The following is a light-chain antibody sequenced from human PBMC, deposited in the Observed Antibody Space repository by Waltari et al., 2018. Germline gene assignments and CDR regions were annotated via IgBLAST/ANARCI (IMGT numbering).Light chain of an antibody. V-gene: IGKV3-20*01. CDR1: QTIRTTY. CDR3: QQYDISPLT. Sequence: EIVLTQSPGTLSLSPGEGATLSCRTSQTIRTTYLAWYQQKPCQAPTLLLYGAFSWATGIPDRFTGSGSGTDFSLTISSLEPEDFATYYCQQYDISPLTFGGGTKVEIK. CDR2: GAF. J-gene: IGKJ4*01.